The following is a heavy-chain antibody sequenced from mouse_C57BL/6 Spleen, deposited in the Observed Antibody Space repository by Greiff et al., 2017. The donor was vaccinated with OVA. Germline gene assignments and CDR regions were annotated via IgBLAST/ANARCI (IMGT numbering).Heavy chain of an antibody. J-gene: IGHJ2*01. Sequence: EVQVVESGGGLVKPGGSLKLSCAASGFTFSSYAMSWVRQTPEKRLEWVATISDGGSYTYYPDNVKGRFTISRDNAKNNLYLQMSHLKSEDTAMYYCARGLYGYDVGFDYWGQGTTLTVSS. D-gene: IGHD2-2*01. V-gene: IGHV5-4*01. CDR1: GFTFSSYA. CDR3: ARGLYGYDVGFDY. CDR2: ISDGGSYT.